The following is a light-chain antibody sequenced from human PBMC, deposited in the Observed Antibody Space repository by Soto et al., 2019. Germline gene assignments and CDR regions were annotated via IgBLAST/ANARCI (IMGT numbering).Light chain of an antibody. Sequence: EIVLTQSRGTLSLSPGERATLSFRASQSVSSNYLAWYQQKPGQAPRLLIYGAFSRATGIPDRFSGSGSGTDFTLTISRLEPEDFAVYYCQHYGSSPETFGQGTKVDIK. J-gene: IGKJ1*01. CDR3: QHYGSSPET. V-gene: IGKV3-20*01. CDR2: GAF. CDR1: QSVSSNY.